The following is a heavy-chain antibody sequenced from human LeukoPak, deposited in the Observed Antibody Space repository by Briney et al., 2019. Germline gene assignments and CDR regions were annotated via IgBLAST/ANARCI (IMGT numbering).Heavy chain of an antibody. CDR2: INPNNGGT. D-gene: IGHD3-3*01. J-gene: IGHJ5*02. CDR3: ARVPYYEFWSGYINWFDP. Sequence: GAAVTVSFKSSGYTFNGYYMHWVRQAPGQGLEWMGWINPNNGGTKYAQNFQGRVTMTRDTSISTAYMDLSRLRSDDTAVYYCARVPYYEFWSGYINWFDPWGQGTLVTVSS. CDR1: GYTFNGYY. V-gene: IGHV1-2*02.